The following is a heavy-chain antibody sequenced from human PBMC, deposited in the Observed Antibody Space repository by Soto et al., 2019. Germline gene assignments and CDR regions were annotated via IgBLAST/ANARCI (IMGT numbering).Heavy chain of an antibody. J-gene: IGHJ4*02. D-gene: IGHD1-1*01. CDR1: GFTFDDYA. Sequence: ESGGGLVQPGRSLRLSCAASGFTFDDYAMHWVRQAPGKGLEWVSGISWNSGSIGYADSVKGRFTISRDNAKNSLYLQMNSLRAEDTALYYCAKLAGGYNWNDGSYFDYWGQGTLVTVSS. CDR2: ISWNSGSI. V-gene: IGHV3-9*01. CDR3: AKLAGGYNWNDGSYFDY.